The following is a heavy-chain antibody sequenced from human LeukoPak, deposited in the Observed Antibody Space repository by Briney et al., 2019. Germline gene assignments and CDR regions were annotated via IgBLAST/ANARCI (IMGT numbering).Heavy chain of an antibody. D-gene: IGHD3-16*02. CDR2: IYHSGST. CDR1: GGSISSYY. CDR3: ARGQRASYQTRGAFDI. V-gene: IGHV4-59*12. Sequence: PSETLSLTCTVSGGSISSYYWSWIRQPPGKGLEWIGYIYHSGSTYYNPSLKSRVTISVDRSKNQFSLKLSSVTAADTAVYYCARGQRASYQTRGAFDIWGQGTMVTVSS. J-gene: IGHJ3*02.